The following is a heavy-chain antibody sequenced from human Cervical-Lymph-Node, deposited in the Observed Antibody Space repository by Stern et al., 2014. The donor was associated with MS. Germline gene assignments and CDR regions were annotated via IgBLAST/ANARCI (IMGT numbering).Heavy chain of an antibody. J-gene: IGHJ6*02. CDR3: AVRYCSGGRCYSVPDV. CDR2: INPSGAT. D-gene: IGHD2-15*01. V-gene: IGHV1-46*02. Sequence: QVQLVESGSEVKKPGASVKVSCKASEYTHNNYLIHWVRQAPGQRPDWMGVINPSGATNYAQKVQDRVTMTTDASTSTFYMVLSRLRSEDTAVYYCAVRYCSGGRCYSVPDVWGQGTTVIVSS. CDR1: EYTHNNYL.